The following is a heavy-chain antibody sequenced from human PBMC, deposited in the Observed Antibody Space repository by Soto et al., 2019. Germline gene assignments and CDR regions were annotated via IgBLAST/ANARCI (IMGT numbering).Heavy chain of an antibody. V-gene: IGHV4-34*01. CDR1: GGSFSGYY. Sequence: SETLSLTCAVYGGSFSGYYWSWIRQPPGKGLEWIGEINHSGSTNYNPSLKSRVTISVDTSKNQFSLKLSSVTAADTAVYYCARGVDGYNSAFDIWGQGTMVTVSS. D-gene: IGHD5-12*01. CDR3: ARGVDGYNSAFDI. J-gene: IGHJ3*02. CDR2: INHSGST.